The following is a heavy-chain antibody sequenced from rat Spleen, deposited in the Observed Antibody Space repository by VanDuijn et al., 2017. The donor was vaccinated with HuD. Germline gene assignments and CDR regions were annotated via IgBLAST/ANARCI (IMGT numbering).Heavy chain of an antibody. D-gene: IGHD5-1*01. CDR3: ACRTGSGDY. CDR2: IKAKSNNYAT. Sequence: EVQLVESGGGLVQPGNSLKLSCATSGFTFSTAWMYWYRQFPEKRLEWVARIKAKSNNYATDYTESVKGRFTISRDDSKSSIYLQMNNLKEEDTAIYYWACRTGSGDYWGQGVMVTVSS. J-gene: IGHJ2*01. CDR1: GFTFSTAW. V-gene: IGHV6-6*01.